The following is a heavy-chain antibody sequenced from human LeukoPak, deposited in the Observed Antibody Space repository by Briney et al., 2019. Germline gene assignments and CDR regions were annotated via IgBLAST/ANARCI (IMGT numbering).Heavy chain of an antibody. CDR3: ARGRIRPQGYSYGPYYFDY. D-gene: IGHD5-18*01. V-gene: IGHV4-34*01. CDR1: GGSFSGYH. J-gene: IGHJ4*02. Sequence: SETLSLTCAVYGGSFSGYHWSWIRQPPGKGLEWIGEVNHSGSTNYNPSLKSRVTISVDTSKNQFSLKLSSVTAADTAVYYCARGRIRPQGYSYGPYYFDYWGQGTLVTVSS. CDR2: VNHSGST.